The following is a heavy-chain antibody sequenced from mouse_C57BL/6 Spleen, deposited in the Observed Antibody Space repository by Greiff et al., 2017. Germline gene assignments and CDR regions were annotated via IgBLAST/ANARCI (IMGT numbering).Heavy chain of an antibody. J-gene: IGHJ2*01. CDR3: ARQGDSNHYLDD. V-gene: IGHV5-6*01. Sequence: EVQVVESGGDLVKPGGSLKLSCAASGFTFSSYGMSWVRQTPDQRLEWVATISSGGSYTYYPDRVKGRFTISRDNAKNTLYLQMSSLKSEDTAMYYCARQGDSNHYLDDWGQGTTLTVSS. D-gene: IGHD2-5*01. CDR2: ISSGGSYT. CDR1: GFTFSSYG.